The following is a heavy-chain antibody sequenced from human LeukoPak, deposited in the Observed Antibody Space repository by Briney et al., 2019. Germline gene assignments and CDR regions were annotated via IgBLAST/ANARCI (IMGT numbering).Heavy chain of an antibody. CDR2: IQQDGSKK. J-gene: IGHJ6*03. CDR3: ARERIGYCSRTSCYLERYYYYMDV. V-gene: IGHV3-7*01. CDR1: GFTFSNYW. Sequence: GGSLRLPCVASGFTFSNYWMSWVRQAPGKGLEWVANIQQDGSKKYYVDSVKGRFTISRDNAKNSLYLQMNSLRAEDTAVYYCARERIGYCSRTSCYLERYYYYMDVWGKGTTVTVSS. D-gene: IGHD2-2*01.